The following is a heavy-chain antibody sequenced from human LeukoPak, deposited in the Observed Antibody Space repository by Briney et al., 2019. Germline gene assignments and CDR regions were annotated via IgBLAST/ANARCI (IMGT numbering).Heavy chain of an antibody. CDR1: GFTFSSYA. Sequence: GGSLRLSCAASGFTFSSYAMSWVRQAPGKGLEWVSAISGSGGSTYYADSVKGRFTISRDNSKNTLYLQMNSLRAEDTAVYYCAKLPSYYCDSSGSAYWGQGTLVTVSS. V-gene: IGHV3-23*01. J-gene: IGHJ4*02. CDR2: ISGSGGST. D-gene: IGHD3-22*01. CDR3: AKLPSYYCDSSGSAY.